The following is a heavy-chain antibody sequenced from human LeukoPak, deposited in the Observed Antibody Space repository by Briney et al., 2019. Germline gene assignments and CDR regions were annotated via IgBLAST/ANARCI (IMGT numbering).Heavy chain of an antibody. Sequence: PSETLSLTCTVSGYSISSGYYWGWIRQPPGKGLEWIGSIYHSGSTYYNPSLKSRVTISVDTSKNQFSLKLNSVTAADTAVYYCARVGDYALKDWGQGTLVTVSS. J-gene: IGHJ4*02. V-gene: IGHV4-38-2*02. CDR3: ARVGDYALKD. CDR2: IYHSGST. D-gene: IGHD3-16*01. CDR1: GYSISSGYY.